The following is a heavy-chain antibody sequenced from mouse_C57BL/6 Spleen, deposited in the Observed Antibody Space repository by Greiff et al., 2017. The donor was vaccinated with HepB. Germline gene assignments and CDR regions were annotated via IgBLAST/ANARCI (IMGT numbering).Heavy chain of an antibody. CDR1: GYTFTSYW. J-gene: IGHJ2*01. CDR2: IYPGSGST. V-gene: IGHV1-55*01. D-gene: IGHD1-1*01. Sequence: QVQLQQPGAELVKPGASVKMSCKASGYTFTSYWITWVKQRPGQGLEWIGDIYPGSGSTNYNEKFKSKATLTVDTSSSTAYMQLSSLTSEDSAVYYCARHYYGSSYVYFDYWGQGTTLTVSS. CDR3: ARHYYGSSYVYFDY.